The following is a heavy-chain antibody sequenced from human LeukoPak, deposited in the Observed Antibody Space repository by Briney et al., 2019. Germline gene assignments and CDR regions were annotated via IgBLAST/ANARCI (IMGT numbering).Heavy chain of an antibody. V-gene: IGHV3-74*01. CDR1: GFTFSDSW. CDR3: APSPQTGLDY. Sequence: GGSLRLSCAASGFTFSDSWMYWVRQAPRKGLVWVSRIKADGSTTNYADSVKGRFTISRDNSKNTLYLHMHNLRVEDTAVYYCAPSPQTGLDYWGQGTLVTVSS. J-gene: IGHJ4*02. CDR2: IKADGSTT. D-gene: IGHD1-14*01.